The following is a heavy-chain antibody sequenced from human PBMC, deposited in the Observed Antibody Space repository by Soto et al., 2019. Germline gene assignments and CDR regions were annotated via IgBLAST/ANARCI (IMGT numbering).Heavy chain of an antibody. CDR1: GFTFSSYA. J-gene: IGHJ3*02. V-gene: IGHV3-23*01. CDR2: IRATGDSP. D-gene: IGHD3-10*01. Sequence: GGSLRLSCAASGFTFSSYAMSWVRQAPGKGLEWVSGIRATGDSPYYADSVKGRFTISKDNSNNILYLQMNNLRAEDTAVYFCARLGGITMVRGVLTVFDIWGQGTMVTVSS. CDR3: ARLGGITMVRGVLTVFDI.